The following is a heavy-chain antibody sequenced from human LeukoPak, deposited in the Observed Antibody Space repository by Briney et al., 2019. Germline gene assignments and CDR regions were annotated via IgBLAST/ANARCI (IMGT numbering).Heavy chain of an antibody. CDR1: GGSISSGDYY. V-gene: IGHV4-30-4*01. Sequence: PSETLSLTCTVSGGSISSGDYYWSWIRQPPGKGLEWIGYIYYSGTTYYNPSLKSRVTISVDTSKNQFSLKLSSVTAADTAVYYCARVPGAGSYYRSRFDYWGQRTLVTVSS. CDR2: IYYSGTT. J-gene: IGHJ4*02. CDR3: ARVPGAGSYYRSRFDY. D-gene: IGHD3-10*01.